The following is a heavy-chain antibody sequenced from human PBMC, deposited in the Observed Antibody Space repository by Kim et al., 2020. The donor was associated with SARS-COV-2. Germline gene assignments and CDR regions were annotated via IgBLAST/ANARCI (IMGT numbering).Heavy chain of an antibody. CDR1: GFTFSSYA. D-gene: IGHD3-10*01. Sequence: GGSLRLSCAASGFTFSSYAMNWVRQAPGKGLEWVSYISSSGSTIYYADSVKGRFTISRDKAKNSLYLQMNSLRAEDTAVYYCARGVGFGGFYFDYWGQGTLVTVSS. J-gene: IGHJ4*02. V-gene: IGHV3-48*03. CDR2: ISSSGSTI. CDR3: ARGVGFGGFYFDY.